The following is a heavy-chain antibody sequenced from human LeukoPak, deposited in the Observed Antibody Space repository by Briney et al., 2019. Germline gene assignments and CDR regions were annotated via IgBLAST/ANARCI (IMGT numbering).Heavy chain of an antibody. CDR1: GGSFSGYY. V-gene: IGHV4-34*01. CDR2: INHSGST. D-gene: IGHD2-2*01. CDR3: ATLPRGYCSSTSCYGPDDY. Sequence: SETLSLTCAVYGGSFSGYYWSWIRQPPGKGLEWIGEINHSGSTNYNPSLKSRVTISVDTSKNQFSLKLSSVTAADTAVYYCATLPRGYCSSTSCYGPDDYWGQGTLVTVSS. J-gene: IGHJ4*02.